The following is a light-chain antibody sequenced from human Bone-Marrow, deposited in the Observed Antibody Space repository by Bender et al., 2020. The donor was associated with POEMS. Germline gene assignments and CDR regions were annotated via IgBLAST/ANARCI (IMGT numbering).Light chain of an antibody. Sequence: SYVLTQPPSVSVAPGETARITCGGNNIGSKSVHWYQQKPGQAPVLVIYYDSDRPSGIPERFSGSNSGNTATLTIIRVEAGDEADYYCQVWDSSSDHRVFGGGTKLTVL. CDR1: NIGSKS. CDR3: QVWDSSSDHRV. V-gene: IGLV3-21*04. CDR2: YDS. J-gene: IGLJ3*02.